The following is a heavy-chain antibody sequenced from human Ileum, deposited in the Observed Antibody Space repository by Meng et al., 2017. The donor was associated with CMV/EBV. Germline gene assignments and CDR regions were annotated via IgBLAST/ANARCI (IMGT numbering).Heavy chain of an antibody. Sequence: GESLKIPRAASGFTFCSYAMHWVRPAPGKGLEWVAVISYDGSNKYYADSVKGRFTISRDNSKNTLYLQMNSLRAEDTAVYYCARGVGALTGHDYWGQGTRVTVYS. J-gene: IGHJ4*02. CDR1: GFTFCSYA. V-gene: IGHV3-30-3*01. CDR3: ARGVGALTGHDY. D-gene: IGHD3-16*01. CDR2: ISYDGSNK.